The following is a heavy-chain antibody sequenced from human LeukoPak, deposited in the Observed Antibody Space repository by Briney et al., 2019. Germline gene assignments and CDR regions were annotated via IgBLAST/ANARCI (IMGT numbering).Heavy chain of an antibody. D-gene: IGHD6-19*01. CDR1: GFSFSSYS. Sequence: GGSLRLSCAASGFSFSSYSMNWVRQAPGKGLEWVSSISDSSNYIYYADSVKGRFTISRDNAKNSLYLQMDSLRAEDTAVYYCARDHSSGWYGRGGIQHRGQGTLVTVSS. V-gene: IGHV3-21*01. CDR2: ISDSSNYI. CDR3: ARDHSSGWYGRGGIQH. J-gene: IGHJ1*01.